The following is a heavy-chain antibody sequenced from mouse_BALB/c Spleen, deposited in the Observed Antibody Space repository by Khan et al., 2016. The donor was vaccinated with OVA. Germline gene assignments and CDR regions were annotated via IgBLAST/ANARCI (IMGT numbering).Heavy chain of an antibody. CDR2: IFPGTGTT. V-gene: IGHV1S132*01. J-gene: IGHJ3*01. CDR3: ARGYFGNYEFVY. Sequence: QIQLVQSGAELVKPGASVKLSCKTSGYTFTSYWIQWVKQRPGQGLGGIGQIFPGTGTTYYNENFKGKATLTVDTSSSTAYMQLSSLTSEDAAVYFCARGYFGNYEFVYWGQGTLVTVSP. D-gene: IGHD2-1*01. CDR1: GYTFTSYW.